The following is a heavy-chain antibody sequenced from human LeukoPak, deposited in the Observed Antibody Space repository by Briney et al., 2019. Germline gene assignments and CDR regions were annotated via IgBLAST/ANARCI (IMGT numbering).Heavy chain of an antibody. CDR1: GITLSNYG. V-gene: IGHV3-23*01. J-gene: IGHJ4*02. CDR2: ISDSGGRT. Sequence: GGSLRLSCAVSGITLSNYGISWVRQAPGKGLEWVAGISDSGGRTNYADSVKGRFTISRDNPKNTLYLQMNSLRAEDTAVYFCAKRGVVIRVILVGFHKEAYYFDSWGQGALVTVSS. CDR3: AKRGVVIRVILVGFHKEAYYFDS. D-gene: IGHD3-22*01.